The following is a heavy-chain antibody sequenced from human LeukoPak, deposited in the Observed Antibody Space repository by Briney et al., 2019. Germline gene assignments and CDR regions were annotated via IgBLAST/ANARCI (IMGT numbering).Heavy chain of an antibody. J-gene: IGHJ5*02. D-gene: IGHD2-21*02. Sequence: SETLSLTCTVSGGSISGYYWSWIRQPPGKGLEWIGYIYYSGNSNYNPSLKSRVTISADTSKNQFSLNLSSVTAADTAVYYCARGTYCGGDCYHWFDPWGQGTLVTVSS. CDR3: ARGTYCGGDCYHWFDP. CDR2: IYYSGNS. CDR1: GGSISGYY. V-gene: IGHV4-59*01.